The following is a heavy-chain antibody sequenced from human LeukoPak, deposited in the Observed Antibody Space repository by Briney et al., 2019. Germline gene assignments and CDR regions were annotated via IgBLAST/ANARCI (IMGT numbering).Heavy chain of an antibody. CDR3: AKDIGATIWFDP. V-gene: IGHV3-23*01. D-gene: IGHD5-12*01. CDR2: ISGSGGST. CDR1: GFTFSSYA. Sequence: GGSLRLSCAASGFTFSSYAMSWVRQAPGKGLEWVSAISGSGGSTYYAESVKGRFTISRDNSKNTLYLQMNSLRAEDTAVYYCAKDIGATIWFDPWGRGTLVTVSS. J-gene: IGHJ5*02.